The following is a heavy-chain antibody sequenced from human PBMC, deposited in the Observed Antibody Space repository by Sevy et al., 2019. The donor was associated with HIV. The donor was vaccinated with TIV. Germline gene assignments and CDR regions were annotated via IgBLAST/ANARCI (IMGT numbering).Heavy chain of an antibody. V-gene: IGHV3-23*01. CDR3: AKESGKYLGGNIDC. CDR1: GFTFTIYA. J-gene: IGHJ4*02. CDR2: ISGSGDTT. D-gene: IGHD1-26*01. Sequence: GGSLRLSCAASGFTFTIYAMTWVRQAPGKGLEWVSGISGSGDTTSYADSVKGRFTISRDNSKNTLYLQMNSLRAEDTAVYYCAKESGKYLGGNIDCWGQGTLVTVSS.